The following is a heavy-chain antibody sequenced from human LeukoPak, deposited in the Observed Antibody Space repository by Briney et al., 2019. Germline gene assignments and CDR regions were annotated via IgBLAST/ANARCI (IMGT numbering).Heavy chain of an antibody. CDR3: AKVDYYDSSGQDAFDI. Sequence: GGSLRLSCAASGFTVSSNYMSWVRQAPGKGLEWVSVIYSGGSTYYADSVKGRFTISRDNSKNTLYLQMNSLRAEDTAVYYCAKVDYYDSSGQDAFDIWGQGTMVTVSS. J-gene: IGHJ3*02. V-gene: IGHV3-66*01. CDR1: GFTVSSNY. CDR2: IYSGGST. D-gene: IGHD3-22*01.